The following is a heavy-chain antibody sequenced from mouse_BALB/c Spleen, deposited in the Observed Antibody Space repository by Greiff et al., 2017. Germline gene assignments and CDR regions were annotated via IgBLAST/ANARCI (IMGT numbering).Heavy chain of an antibody. V-gene: IGHV5-6-3*01. J-gene: IGHJ2*01. CDR1: GFTFSSYG. D-gene: IGHD4-1*01. CDR3: ARDRSWERFDY. Sequence: EVQLVESGGGLVQPGGSLKLSCAASGFTFSSYGMSWVRQTPDKRLELVATINSNGGSTYYPDSVKGRFTISRDNAKNTLYLQMSSLKSEDTAMYYCARDRSWERFDYWGQGTTLTVSS. CDR2: INSNGGST.